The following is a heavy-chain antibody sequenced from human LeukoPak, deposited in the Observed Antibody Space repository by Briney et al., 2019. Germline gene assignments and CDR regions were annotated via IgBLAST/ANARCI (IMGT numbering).Heavy chain of an antibody. J-gene: IGHJ5*02. CDR3: ASPGIAVAVGP. CDR2: ISTSGDST. D-gene: IGHD6-19*01. Sequence: GGTPRLSCAASGFAFSRYGMSWVRQAPGKGLEWVSAISTSGDSTYYADSVKGRFTISRDNSKNTLYLQMNSLRAEDTAIYYCASPGIAVAVGPWGQGTLVTVSS. V-gene: IGHV3-23*01. CDR1: GFAFSRYG.